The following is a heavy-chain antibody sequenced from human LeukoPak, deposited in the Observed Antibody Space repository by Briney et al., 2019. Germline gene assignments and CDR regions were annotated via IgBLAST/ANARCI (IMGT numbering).Heavy chain of an antibody. CDR1: GYTFTSYY. D-gene: IGHD4-17*01. CDR3: ARAPDYYGDSGGY. J-gene: IGHJ4*02. Sequence: ASVKVSCKASGYTFTSYYMHWVRQAPGQGLEWMGKINPSGGSTSYTQKFQGRVTMTRDTSTSTAYMELRSLRSDDTAVYYCARAPDYYGDSGGYWGQGTLVTVSS. CDR2: INPSGGST. V-gene: IGHV1-46*01.